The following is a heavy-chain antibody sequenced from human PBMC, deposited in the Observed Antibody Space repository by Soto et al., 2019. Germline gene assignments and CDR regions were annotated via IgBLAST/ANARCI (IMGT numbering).Heavy chain of an antibody. Sequence: QVQLVQSGAEVKKPGASVKVSCKASGYTFNSYDINWVRQATGQGLEWMGWMNPNIDNTGYAQKFQARVTITRNTSINTAFMELSSLRSEDSAVYFCARAFGSLSRMDVWGQGNTVTVSS. V-gene: IGHV1-8*01. CDR2: MNPNIDNT. CDR3: ARAFGSLSRMDV. CDR1: GYTFNSYD. J-gene: IGHJ6*02. D-gene: IGHD3-16*02.